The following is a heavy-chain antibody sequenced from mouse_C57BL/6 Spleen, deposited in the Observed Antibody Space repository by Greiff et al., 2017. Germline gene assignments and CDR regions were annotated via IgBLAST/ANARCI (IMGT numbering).Heavy chain of an antibody. Sequence: QVQLQQSGAELVRPGTSVKMSCKASGYTFTNYWIGWAKQRPGHGLEWIGDIYPGGGYTNYNEKFKGKATLTADKSSSTAYMQFSSLTSEDSAIYYCARHAGYSYYAMDYWGQGTSVTVSS. J-gene: IGHJ4*01. V-gene: IGHV1-63*01. D-gene: IGHD2-3*01. CDR3: ARHAGYSYYAMDY. CDR2: IYPGGGYT. CDR1: GYTFTNYW.